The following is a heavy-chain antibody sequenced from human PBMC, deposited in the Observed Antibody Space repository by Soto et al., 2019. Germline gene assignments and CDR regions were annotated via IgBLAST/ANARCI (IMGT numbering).Heavy chain of an antibody. CDR1: GGSISSYY. Sequence: PSETLSLTCTVSGGSISSYYWSWIRQPPGKGLEWIGYIYYSGSTNYNPSLKSRVTISVDTSKNQFSLKLSSVTAADTAVYYCGRGSTVNYYYYMDVWGKGTTVTVSS. V-gene: IGHV4-59*01. CDR3: GRGSTVNYYYYMDV. CDR2: IYYSGST. J-gene: IGHJ6*03. D-gene: IGHD4-4*01.